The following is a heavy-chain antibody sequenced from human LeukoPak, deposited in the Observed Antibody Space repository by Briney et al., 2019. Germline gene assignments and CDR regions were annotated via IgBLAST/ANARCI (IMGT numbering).Heavy chain of an antibody. V-gene: IGHV3-23*01. Sequence: GGSLRLSCAAAGFTFSSYAMSWVRQAPGKGLVWVSVISGSGRNTNYADSVKGRFTISRDNSKNTLYMQMNSLRTDDTAVYYCAKVLNNMGAPYYFDYWGQGILVTVSS. CDR2: ISGSGRNT. CDR1: GFTFSSYA. D-gene: IGHD1-26*01. J-gene: IGHJ4*02. CDR3: AKVLNNMGAPYYFDY.